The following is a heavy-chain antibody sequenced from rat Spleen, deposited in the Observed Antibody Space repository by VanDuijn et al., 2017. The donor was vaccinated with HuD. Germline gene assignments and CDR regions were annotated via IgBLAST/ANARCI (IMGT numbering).Heavy chain of an antibody. CDR2: IIYDGSRT. CDR1: GFTFSHYN. D-gene: IGHD1-12*02. Sequence: EVQLVESDGGLVQPGRSLKLSCAASGFTFSHYNMAWVRQAPKKGLEWVATIIYDGSRTYYRDSVKGRFTISRDNAKSTLYLQMNSLRSEDTAAYYCARHGLVGPDWYCDFWGPGTMVTVSS. CDR3: ARHGLVGPDWYCDF. V-gene: IGHV5S10*01. J-gene: IGHJ1*01.